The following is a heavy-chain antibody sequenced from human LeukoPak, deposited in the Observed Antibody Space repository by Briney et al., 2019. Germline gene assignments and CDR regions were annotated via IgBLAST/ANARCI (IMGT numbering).Heavy chain of an antibody. J-gene: IGHJ4*02. CDR2: IYYSGST. Sequence: SETLSLTCTVSGGSISSGGYYWSWIRQHPGKGLEWIGYIYYSGSTYYNPSLKSRVTISVDTSKNQFSLKLSSVAAADTAVYYCARDHNWNDDGFDYWGQGTLVTVSS. CDR1: GGSISSGGYY. V-gene: IGHV4-31*03. CDR3: ARDHNWNDDGFDY. D-gene: IGHD1-20*01.